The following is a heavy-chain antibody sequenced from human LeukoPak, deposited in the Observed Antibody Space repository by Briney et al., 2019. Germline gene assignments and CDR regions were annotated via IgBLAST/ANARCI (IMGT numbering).Heavy chain of an antibody. CDR3: ARDGGYLFDY. CDR2: IYTSGST. D-gene: IGHD5-12*01. Sequence: PSETLSLTCTVSGGSITSGDYFWSWIRQPPGKGLEWIGRIYTSGSTNYDPSLKSRVTMSVDTSKNQFSLKLSSVTAADTAVYYCARDGGYLFDYWGQGTLVTVSS. J-gene: IGHJ4*02. CDR1: GGSITSGDYF. V-gene: IGHV4-61*02.